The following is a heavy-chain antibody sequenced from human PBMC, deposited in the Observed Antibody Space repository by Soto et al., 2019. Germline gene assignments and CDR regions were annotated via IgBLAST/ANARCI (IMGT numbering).Heavy chain of an antibody. V-gene: IGHV5-51*01. CDR3: ARPPSLIVGATPKAFDI. CDR2: IYPGDSDT. Sequence: PGESLKISCKGSGYSFTSYWIGWVRQMPGKGLEWMGIIYPGDSDTRYSPSFQGQVTISADKSISTAYLQWSSLKASDTAMYYCARPPSLIVGATPKAFDIWGQGTMVTVSS. J-gene: IGHJ3*02. D-gene: IGHD1-26*01. CDR1: GYSFTSYW.